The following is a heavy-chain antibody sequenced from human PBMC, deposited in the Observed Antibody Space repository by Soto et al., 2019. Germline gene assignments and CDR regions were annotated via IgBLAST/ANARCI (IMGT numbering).Heavy chain of an antibody. CDR3: ARGYSDTAMATFDY. CDR1: GGSISSYY. D-gene: IGHD5-18*01. Sequence: LSLPCTVSGGSISSYYWSWIRQPPGKGLEWIGYIYYSGSTNYNPSLKSRVTISVDTSKNQFSLKLSSVTAADTAVYYCARGYSDTAMATFDYWGQGTLVTVSS. CDR2: IYYSGST. V-gene: IGHV4-59*01. J-gene: IGHJ4*02.